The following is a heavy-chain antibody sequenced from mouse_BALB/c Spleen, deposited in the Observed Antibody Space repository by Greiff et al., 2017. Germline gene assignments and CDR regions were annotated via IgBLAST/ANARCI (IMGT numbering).Heavy chain of an antibody. CDR3: ARGGYDYDYFDY. J-gene: IGHJ2*01. CDR2: ISSGGSYT. D-gene: IGHD2-4*01. CDR1: GFTFSSYA. Sequence: EVHLVESGGGLVKPGGSLKLSCAASGFTFSSYAMSWVRQSPEKRLEWVAEISSGGSYTYYPDTVTGRFTISRDNAKNTLYLEMSSLRSEDTAMYYCARGGYDYDYFDYWGQGTTLTVSS. V-gene: IGHV5-9-4*01.